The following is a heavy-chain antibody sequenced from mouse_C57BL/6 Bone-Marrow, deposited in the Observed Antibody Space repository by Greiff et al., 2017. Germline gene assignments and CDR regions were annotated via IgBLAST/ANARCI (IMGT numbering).Heavy chain of an antibody. Sequence: VQLQESGPGLVQPSPSLSITCTVSGFSLTSYGVHWVRQSPGKGLEWLGVIWSGGSTDYNAAFISSLSISKDNSKSQVFFKMNSLQAYDTAIYYCASHYDGSYWGQGTLVTVSA. CDR3: ASHYDGSY. J-gene: IGHJ3*01. CDR2: IWSGGST. CDR1: GFSLTSYG. V-gene: IGHV2-2*01. D-gene: IGHD1-2*01.